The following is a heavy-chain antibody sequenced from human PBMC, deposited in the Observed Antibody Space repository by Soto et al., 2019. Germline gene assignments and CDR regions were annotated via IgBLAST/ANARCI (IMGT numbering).Heavy chain of an antibody. Sequence: GGSLRLSCAASGFTFSSYWMHWVRQAPGKGLVWVSRINSDGSSTSYADSVKGRFTISRDNAKNTLYLQMNSLRAEDTAVYYCAQISIFGVVPCWGQGTLVTVSS. D-gene: IGHD3-3*01. CDR1: GFTFSSYW. CDR3: AQISIFGVVPC. J-gene: IGHJ4*02. V-gene: IGHV3-74*01. CDR2: INSDGSST.